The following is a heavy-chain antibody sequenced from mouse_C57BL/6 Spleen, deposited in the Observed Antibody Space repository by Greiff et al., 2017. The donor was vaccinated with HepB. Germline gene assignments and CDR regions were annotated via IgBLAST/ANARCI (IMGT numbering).Heavy chain of an antibody. V-gene: IGHV1-50*01. CDR2: IDPSDSYT. CDR3: ARGMGRGYFDY. D-gene: IGHD4-1*01. Sequence: VQLQQSGAELVKPGASVKLSCKASGYTFTSYWMQWVKQRPGQGLEWIGEIDPSDSYTNYNQKFKGKATLTVDTSSSTAYMLLSSLTSEDSAVYYCARGMGRGYFDYWGQGTTLTVSS. CDR1: GYTFTSYW. J-gene: IGHJ2*01.